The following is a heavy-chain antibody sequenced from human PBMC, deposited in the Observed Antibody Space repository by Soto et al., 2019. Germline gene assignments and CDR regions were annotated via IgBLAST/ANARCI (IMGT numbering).Heavy chain of an antibody. V-gene: IGHV3-23*01. CDR3: AHPRGYGVFDAYES. J-gene: IGHJ3*02. Sequence: GGSRRLPCIAFGFAFTTYAMSWGRQAPEKGLWFVSALTPVGGATYYADSVKGRFTISRDNSMNALYLQMNSLRIEDTAVYYCAHPRGYGVFDAYESWGPGAMVHVSS. CDR1: GFAFTTYA. CDR2: LTPVGGAT. D-gene: IGHD4-17*01.